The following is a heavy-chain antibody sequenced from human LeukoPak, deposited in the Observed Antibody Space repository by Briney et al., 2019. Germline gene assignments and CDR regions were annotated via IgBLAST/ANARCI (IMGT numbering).Heavy chain of an antibody. D-gene: IGHD2-15*01. CDR3: ASCSYYYYGMDV. J-gene: IGHJ6*02. Sequence: TGGSLRLSCAASGFTFSSYWMHWVRQAPGKGLVWVSRINSDGTSTTYADSVKGRFTISRDNTKNTLYLHMNSLRAEDTAVYYCASCSYYYYGMDVWGQGTTVTVSS. CDR2: INSDGTST. CDR1: GFTFSSYW. V-gene: IGHV3-74*01.